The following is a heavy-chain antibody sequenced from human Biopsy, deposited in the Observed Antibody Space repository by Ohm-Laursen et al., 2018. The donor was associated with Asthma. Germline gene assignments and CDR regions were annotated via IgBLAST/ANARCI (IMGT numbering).Heavy chain of an antibody. V-gene: IGHV1-2*06. J-gene: IGHJ2*01. Sequence: GASVKVSCKASGYPFTDYYVHWVRQAPGQGLEWMGRIDPNSGGTNYAQKFLGRVTMTRDTSVNTAFMVLSRLRSVDTAVYYCARIKIRIGAGTDRYFDLWGRGTLVTVSS. CDR1: GYPFTDYY. CDR3: ARIKIRIGAGTDRYFDL. D-gene: IGHD3-16*01. CDR2: IDPNSGGT.